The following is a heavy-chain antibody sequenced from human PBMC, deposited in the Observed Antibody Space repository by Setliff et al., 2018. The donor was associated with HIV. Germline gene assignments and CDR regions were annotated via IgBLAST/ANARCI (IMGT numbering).Heavy chain of an antibody. V-gene: IGHV3-9*01. CDR1: GFIFNNYA. CDR2: ISWNSVGI. CDR3: ATAAFYDTSGFYAQ. Sequence: GGSLRLSCAGSGFIFNNYAMYWVRQVPGKGLEWVSGISWNSVGIGYADSVRGRFTISRDNAKNSLYLQMNNLRREDTALYYCATAAFYDTSGFYAQWGRGTLVTVS. D-gene: IGHD3-22*01. J-gene: IGHJ4*02.